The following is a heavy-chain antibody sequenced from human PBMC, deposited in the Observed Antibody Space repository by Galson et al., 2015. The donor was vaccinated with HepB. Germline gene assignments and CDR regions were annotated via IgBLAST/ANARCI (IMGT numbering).Heavy chain of an antibody. CDR3: ARGAVAVAGDLGEYFDY. V-gene: IGHV3-30-3*01. CDR2: ISYDGSNK. CDR1: GFTFSSYA. J-gene: IGHJ4*02. Sequence: SLRLSCAASGFTFSSYAMNWVRQAPGKGLEWVAVISYDGSNKYYADSVKGRFTIPRDNSKNTLYLQMNSLRAEDTAVYYCARGAVAVAGDLGEYFDYWGQGTLVTVSS. D-gene: IGHD6-19*01.